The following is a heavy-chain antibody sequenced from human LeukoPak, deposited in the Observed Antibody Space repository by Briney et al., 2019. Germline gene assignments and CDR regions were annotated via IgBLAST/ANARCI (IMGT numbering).Heavy chain of an antibody. J-gene: IGHJ4*02. Sequence: GGPLRLSCEAWGFTLSSLGMSGVRQTTGEALESVSTISGTGGRTHYADSVKGRFTISRDNSKNTLYLQMNSLRAEDTAVYYCATESPVVTLADYWGQGTLVTVSS. D-gene: IGHD2-21*02. CDR2: ISGTGGRT. V-gene: IGHV3-23*01. CDR1: GFTLSSLG. CDR3: ATESPVVTLADY.